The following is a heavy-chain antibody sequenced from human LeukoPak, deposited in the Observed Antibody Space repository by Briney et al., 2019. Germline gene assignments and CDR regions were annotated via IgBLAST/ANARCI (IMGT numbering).Heavy chain of an antibody. CDR1: GFSLSTSGMC. J-gene: IGHJ4*02. V-gene: IGHV2-70*11. D-gene: IGHD3-22*01. CDR3: ARTTYYYDSSGYFFIDY. Sequence: SGPALVRPTQTLTLTCTFSGFSLSTSGMCVSWIRQPPGKALEWLARIDWDDDKYYSTSLKTRLTISKDTSKNQVVLTMTNMDPVDTATYYCARTTYYYDSSGYFFIDYWGQGTLVTVSS. CDR2: IDWDDDK.